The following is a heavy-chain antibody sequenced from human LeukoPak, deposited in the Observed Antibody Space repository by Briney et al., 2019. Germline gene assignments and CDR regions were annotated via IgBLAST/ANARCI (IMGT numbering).Heavy chain of an antibody. CDR3: ARVVVNGYYPYYYGMDV. CDR1: GYTFTSYG. V-gene: IGHV1-18*01. Sequence: ASVKVSCKASGYTFTSYGISWVRQAPGQGIEWMGWISAYNGNTNYAQKLQGRVTMTTDTSTSTAYMELRSLRSDDTAVYYCARVVVNGYYPYYYGMDVWGQGTTVTVSS. D-gene: IGHD3-9*01. CDR2: ISAYNGNT. J-gene: IGHJ6*02.